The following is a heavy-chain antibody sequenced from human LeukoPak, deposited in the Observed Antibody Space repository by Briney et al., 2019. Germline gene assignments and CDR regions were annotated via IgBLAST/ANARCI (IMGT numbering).Heavy chain of an antibody. CDR2: INGDGSST. Sequence: GGSLRLSCSASGFPFTTYWIHWVRQAPGKGLVWVSRINGDGSSTNYADSVKGRFTISRDNAKNTVYLQMNSLRAEDTAMYYCARVWDSTFDYWGQGTLVTVSS. J-gene: IGHJ4*02. CDR3: ARVWDSTFDY. CDR1: GFPFTTYW. D-gene: IGHD1-26*01. V-gene: IGHV3-74*01.